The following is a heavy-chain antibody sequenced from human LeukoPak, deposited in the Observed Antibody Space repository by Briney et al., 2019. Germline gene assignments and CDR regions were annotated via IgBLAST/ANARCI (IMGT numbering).Heavy chain of an antibody. Sequence: GRSLRLSCAASGFTFSSYGMHWVRQAPGKGLEWVAFIRYDGSNKYYADSVKGRFTISRDNSKNMLYLQMNSLRAEDTAVYYCANHGYSGYDLDYWGQGTLVTVSS. CDR3: ANHGYSGYDLDY. CDR2: IRYDGSNK. CDR1: GFTFSSYG. J-gene: IGHJ4*02. V-gene: IGHV3-30*02. D-gene: IGHD5-12*01.